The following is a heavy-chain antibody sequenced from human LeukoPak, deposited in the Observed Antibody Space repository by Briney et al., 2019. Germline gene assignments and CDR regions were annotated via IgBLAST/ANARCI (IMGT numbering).Heavy chain of an antibody. Sequence: GGSLRLSCAASGFTFSSYWMSWVRQAPGKGLEWVANINQDGSEKYYVDSVKGRFTISRDNARNSLYLQMNSLRAEDTAVYYCAKAFNSSWHNWGQGTLVTVSS. CDR2: INQDGSEK. CDR3: AKAFNSSWHN. CDR1: GFTFSSYW. D-gene: IGHD6-13*01. J-gene: IGHJ4*02. V-gene: IGHV3-7*01.